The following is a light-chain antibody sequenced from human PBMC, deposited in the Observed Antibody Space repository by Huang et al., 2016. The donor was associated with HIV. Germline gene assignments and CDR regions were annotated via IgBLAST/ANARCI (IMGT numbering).Light chain of an antibody. CDR2: GAS. V-gene: IGKV3-15*01. J-gene: IGKJ2*01. CDR1: QSVSRN. CDR3: HQYNVWPPNT. Sequence: EIVMTQSPATLSVSPGERATLSCRASQSVSRNLAWYQQKPGQAPRLRIHGASIRATGIPAMFSGSGSGTEFTLTISSLQSEDFAVYYCHQYNVWPPNTFGQGTKLEIK.